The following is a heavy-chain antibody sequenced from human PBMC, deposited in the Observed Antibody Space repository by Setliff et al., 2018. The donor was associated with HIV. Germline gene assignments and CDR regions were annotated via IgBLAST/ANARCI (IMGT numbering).Heavy chain of an antibody. CDR2: VYYRGRT. D-gene: IGHD3-3*01. V-gene: IGHV4-39*01. Sequence: SETLSLTCTVSGGSMSSSGPGYYWGWVRQTPGGGLEWIGSVYYRGRTYYKPSLKSRGTITVDTTKTQLSLRLTSMAAADTAMYYCAISQPDTIFGVVTFDCWGQGKMVTVSS. CDR3: AISQPDTIFGVVTFDC. CDR1: GGSMSSSGPGYY. J-gene: IGHJ4*02.